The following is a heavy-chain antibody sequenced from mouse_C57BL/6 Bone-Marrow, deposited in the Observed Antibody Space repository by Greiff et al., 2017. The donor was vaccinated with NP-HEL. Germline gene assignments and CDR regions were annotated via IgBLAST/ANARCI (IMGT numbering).Heavy chain of an antibody. CDR1: GYAFTNHL. Sequence: VKLMESGAELVRPGTSVKVSCKASGYAFTNHLIEWVKQRPGQGLEWIGVINPGSGGTNYNEKFKGKATLTAAKSSSTAYRQLSSLTSEDSAVYFCARPPYSRLKDYWGQGTTLTVSS. CDR3: ARPPYSRLKDY. V-gene: IGHV1-54*01. CDR2: INPGSGGT. J-gene: IGHJ2*01. D-gene: IGHD2-10*01.